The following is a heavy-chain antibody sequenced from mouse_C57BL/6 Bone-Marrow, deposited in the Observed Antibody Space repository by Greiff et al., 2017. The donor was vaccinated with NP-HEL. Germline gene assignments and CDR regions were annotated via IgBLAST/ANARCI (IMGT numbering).Heavy chain of an antibody. Sequence: VKLMESGAELVRPGTSVKVSCKASGYAFTNYLIEWVKQRPGQGLEWIGVINPGSGGTNYNEKFKGKATLTADKSSSTAYMQLSSLTSEDSAVYFCARSPITTGAYWGQGTLVTVSA. D-gene: IGHD1-1*01. CDR2: INPGSGGT. CDR3: ARSPITTGAY. V-gene: IGHV1-54*01. J-gene: IGHJ3*01. CDR1: GYAFTNYL.